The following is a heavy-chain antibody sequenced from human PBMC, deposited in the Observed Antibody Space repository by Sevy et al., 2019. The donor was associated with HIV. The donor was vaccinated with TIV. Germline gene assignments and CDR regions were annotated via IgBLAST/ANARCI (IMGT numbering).Heavy chain of an antibody. CDR2: INTNTGNP. D-gene: IGHD2-2*01. V-gene: IGHV7-4-1*02. CDR1: GYTFTSYV. CDR3: ARGECSSSSCYYYYGMDV. Sequence: VSVKVSCKASGYTFTSYVMNWVRQAPGQGLEWMGWINTNTGNPTYAQGFTGRFVFSLDTSVSTAYLKISSLKAEDTAVYYCARGECSSSSCYYYYGMDVWGQGATVTVSS. J-gene: IGHJ6*02.